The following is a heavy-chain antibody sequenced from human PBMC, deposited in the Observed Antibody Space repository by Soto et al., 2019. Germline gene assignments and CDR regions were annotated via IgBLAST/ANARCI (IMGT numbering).Heavy chain of an antibody. V-gene: IGHV3-23*01. Sequence: GGSLRLSCAASGFTFSSYAMSWVRQAPGKGLEWVSAISGSGGSTYYADSVKGRFTISRDNSKNTLYLQMNSLRAKDTAVYYCAKAMTTVTIPYMDVWGKGTTVTVSS. CDR3: AKAMTTVTIPYMDV. CDR2: ISGSGGST. J-gene: IGHJ6*03. CDR1: GFTFSSYA. D-gene: IGHD4-4*01.